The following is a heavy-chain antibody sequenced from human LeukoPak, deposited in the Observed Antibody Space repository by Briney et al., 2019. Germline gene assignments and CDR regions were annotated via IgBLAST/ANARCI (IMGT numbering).Heavy chain of an antibody. CDR2: IYPGDSDT. J-gene: IGHJ4*02. V-gene: IGHV5-51*01. CDR1: GFTFSSYS. CDR3: ASSGTYYDNGYFGY. Sequence: GGSLRLSCAASGFTFSSYSMNWVRQMPGKGLEWMGIIYPGDSDTRYSPSFQGQVTISADKSISTAYLQWSSLKASDTAMYYCASSGTYYDNGYFGYWGQGTLVTVSS. D-gene: IGHD3-22*01.